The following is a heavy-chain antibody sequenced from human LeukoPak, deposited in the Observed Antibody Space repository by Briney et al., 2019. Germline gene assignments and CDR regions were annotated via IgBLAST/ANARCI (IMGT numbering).Heavy chain of an antibody. CDR3: ARLTAGTVDY. CDR2: INHSGST. Sequence: SETLSLTCAVNGGSFSGYYWGWIRQPPGKGLEWIGEINHSGSTNYNPSLKSRVTISVDTSKNQFSLKLSSVAAADTAVYYCARLTAGTVDYWGPGTLVTVSS. CDR1: GGSFSGYY. V-gene: IGHV4-34*01. D-gene: IGHD1-1*01. J-gene: IGHJ4*02.